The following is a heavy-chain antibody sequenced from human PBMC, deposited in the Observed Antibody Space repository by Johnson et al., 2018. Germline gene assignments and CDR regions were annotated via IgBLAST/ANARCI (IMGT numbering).Heavy chain of an antibody. V-gene: IGHV3-9*01. CDR1: GFRFDDYA. D-gene: IGHD3-22*01. CDR3: AKDYDSSGYASQE. CDR2: ISWNSGSI. Sequence: EVQLVESGGGLAQPGRSLRLSCTASGFRFDDYAMHWVRQAPGKGLEWVSGISWNSGSIGYADSVKGRFSISRDSAKNSLYLQMNSLRPEDTALYYCAKDYDSSGYASQEWGQGTLVIVSS. J-gene: IGHJ1*01.